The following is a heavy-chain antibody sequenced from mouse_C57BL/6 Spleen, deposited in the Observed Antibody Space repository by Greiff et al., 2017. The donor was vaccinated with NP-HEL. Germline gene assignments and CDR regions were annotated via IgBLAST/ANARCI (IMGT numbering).Heavy chain of an antibody. Sequence: QVQLKESGAELARPGASVKMSCKASGYTFTSYTMHWVKQRPGQGLEWIGYINPSSGYTKYNQKFKDKATLTADKSSSTAYMQLSSLTSEDSAVYYCAGLPLRGREIYYDYDVRMDYWGQGTSVTVSS. CDR3: AGLPLRGREIYYDYDVRMDY. CDR1: GYTFTSYT. J-gene: IGHJ4*01. D-gene: IGHD2-4*01. V-gene: IGHV1-4*01. CDR2: INPSSGYT.